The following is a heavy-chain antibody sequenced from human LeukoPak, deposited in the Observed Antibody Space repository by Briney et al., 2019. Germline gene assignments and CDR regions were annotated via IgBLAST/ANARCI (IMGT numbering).Heavy chain of an antibody. D-gene: IGHD4-11*01. CDR3: ARDYSSYYYYYMDV. V-gene: IGHV4-4*07. CDR1: GGSISSYY. Sequence: PSETLSLTCTVSGGSISSYYWSWIRQPAGKGLEWIGRIYTSGSTNYNPSLKSRVTMSVDTSKNQFSLKLSSVTAADTAVYYCARDYSSYYYYYMDVWGKGTTVTVSS. CDR2: IYTSGST. J-gene: IGHJ6*03.